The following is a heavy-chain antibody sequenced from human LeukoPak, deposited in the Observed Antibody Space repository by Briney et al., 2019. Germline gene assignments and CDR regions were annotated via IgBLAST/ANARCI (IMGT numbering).Heavy chain of an antibody. CDR1: GFTFSSYS. D-gene: IGHD3-22*01. V-gene: IGHV3-48*04. CDR3: AREDSSGYYGS. CDR2: ISSSSSTI. J-gene: IGHJ5*02. Sequence: GSLRLSCAASGFTFSSYSMNWVRQAPGKGLEWVSYISSSSSTIYYADSVKGRFTISRDNAKNSLYLQMNSLRAEDTAVYYCAREDSSGYYGSWGQGTLVTVSS.